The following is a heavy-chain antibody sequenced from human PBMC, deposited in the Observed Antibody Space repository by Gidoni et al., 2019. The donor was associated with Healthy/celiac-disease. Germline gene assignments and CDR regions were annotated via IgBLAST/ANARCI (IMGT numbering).Heavy chain of an antibody. CDR3: ARDLMTSRGWIRAAYYFDY. D-gene: IGHD6-19*01. CDR1: GYTFTGYY. V-gene: IGHV1-2*04. Sequence: VQLVQSGAEVKKPGASVKVSCKASGYTFTGYYMHWVRQAPGQGLEWMGWINPNRGGTNYAQKFQGWVTMTRDTSISTAYMELSRLRSDDTAVYYCARDLMTSRGWIRAAYYFDYWGQGTLVTVSS. CDR2: INPNRGGT. J-gene: IGHJ4*02.